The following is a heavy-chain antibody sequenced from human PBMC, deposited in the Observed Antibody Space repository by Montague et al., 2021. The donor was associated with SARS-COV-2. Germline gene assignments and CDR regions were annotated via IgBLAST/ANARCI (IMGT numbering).Heavy chain of an antibody. CDR1: GGALSSGPYY. V-gene: IGHV4-39*02. CDR2: IHYSGYT. J-gene: IGHJ6*02. CDR3: ARENLSFYGMDV. Sequence: SETLSLTCAVPGGALSSGPYYWGWIRQPPGKGLEWLASIHYSGYTYNHPSLRSRVTISVDLAKNQFSLKVSSVTAADTAVYYCARENLSFYGMDVWGQGTTVTVSS.